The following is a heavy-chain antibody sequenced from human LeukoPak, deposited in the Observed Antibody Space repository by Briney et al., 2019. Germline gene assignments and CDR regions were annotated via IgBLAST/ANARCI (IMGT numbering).Heavy chain of an antibody. V-gene: IGHV3-66*01. CDR2: LYGGGNT. CDR3: ARGLSGSGSDCCPFKY. J-gene: IGHJ4*02. D-gene: IGHD2-21*02. Sequence: GGSLRLSCAASGSIVSGNYMTWVRQAPGKGLEWVSTLYGGGNTYYADSVKGRFTISRDNSKNTLYLQMNSLRAEDTAVYYCARGLSGSGSDCCPFKYWGQGTLVTVSS. CDR1: GSIVSGNY.